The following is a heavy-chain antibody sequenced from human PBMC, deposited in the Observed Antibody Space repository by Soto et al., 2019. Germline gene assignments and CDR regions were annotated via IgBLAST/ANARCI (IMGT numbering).Heavy chain of an antibody. CDR3: ARHEEGPGFYYYYGMDV. D-gene: IGHD3-10*01. J-gene: IGHJ6*02. CDR2: IDPSDSYT. V-gene: IGHV5-10-1*01. CDR1: GYSFTSYW. Sequence: GESLKISCKGSGYSFTSYWISWVRQMPWKGLEWMGRIDPSDSYTNYSPSFQGHVTISADKSISTAYLQWSSLKASDTAMYYCARHEEGPGFYYYYGMDVWGQGTTVTVSS.